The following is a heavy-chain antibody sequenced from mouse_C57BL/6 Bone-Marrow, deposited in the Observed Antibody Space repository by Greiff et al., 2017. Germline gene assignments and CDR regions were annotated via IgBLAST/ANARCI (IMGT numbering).Heavy chain of an antibody. D-gene: IGHD2-1*01. Sequence: VQLQQSGAELARPGASVKLSCKASGYTFTSYGISWVKQRTGQGLEWIGEIYPRSGNTYYNEKFKGKATLTADKSSSTAYMELRSLTSEDSAVYFCARWNGKRYYFDYWGQGTTLTVSS. V-gene: IGHV1-81*01. CDR3: ARWNGKRYYFDY. J-gene: IGHJ2*01. CDR2: IYPRSGNT. CDR1: GYTFTSYG.